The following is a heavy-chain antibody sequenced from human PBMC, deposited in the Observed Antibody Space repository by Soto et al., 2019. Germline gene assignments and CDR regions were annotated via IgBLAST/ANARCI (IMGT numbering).Heavy chain of an antibody. CDR3: ARGRYCSGGSCLDY. CDR1: GGSFSGYY. J-gene: IGHJ4*02. CDR2: INHSGST. Sequence: QVQLQQWGAGLLKPSETLSLTCAVYGGSFSGYYWSWIRQPPGKGLEWIGEINHSGSTNYNPSLKSRVTISVDTSKNQFSLKLSSVTVTDTAVYYCARGRYCSGGSCLDYWGQGTLVTVSS. V-gene: IGHV4-34*01. D-gene: IGHD2-15*01.